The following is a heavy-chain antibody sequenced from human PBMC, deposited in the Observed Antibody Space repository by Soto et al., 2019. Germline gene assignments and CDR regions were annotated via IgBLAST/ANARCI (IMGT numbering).Heavy chain of an antibody. V-gene: IGHV3-23*01. Sequence: GGSLRLSCAASGFTFSSYSMSWVRQAPGKGLEWVSGFRTGGDDGTTYYADSVKGRFTISRDNSKSTLFLQMNSLRAEDTAIYYCAKKVNSGPGSQYFDYWGQGTPVTVSS. CDR3: AKKVNSGPGSQYFDY. J-gene: IGHJ4*02. D-gene: IGHD3-10*01. CDR1: GFTFSSYS. CDR2: FRTGGDDGTT.